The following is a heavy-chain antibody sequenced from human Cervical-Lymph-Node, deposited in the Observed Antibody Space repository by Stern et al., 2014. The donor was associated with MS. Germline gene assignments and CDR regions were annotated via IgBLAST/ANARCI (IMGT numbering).Heavy chain of an antibody. V-gene: IGHV2-70*04. CDR1: GFSLSTSGMR. J-gene: IGHJ4*02. D-gene: IGHD3-22*01. CDR3: ARMGDSSGYGFDY. CDR2: IDWDEDK. Sequence: QVTLRESGPALVKPTQTLTLTCTFSGFSLSTSGMRVSWIRQPPGKALEWLARIDWDEDKFYSTSLKTRLTISKDTSKNQVVITMTNMDPVDTATYYCARMGDSSGYGFDYWGQGTLVTVSS.